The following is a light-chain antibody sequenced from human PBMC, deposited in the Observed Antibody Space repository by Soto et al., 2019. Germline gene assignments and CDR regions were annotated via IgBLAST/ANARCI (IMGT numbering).Light chain of an antibody. CDR2: DTS. CDR3: QQSYSTPIT. CDR1: QSVSIK. J-gene: IGKJ5*01. V-gene: IGKV3-15*01. Sequence: EIVMTHAPSTLSLSPVERATLACRASQSVSIKLACYQQKPGQAPRLLIYDTSTRATGIPARFSGSGSGTDFTLTISSLQPEDFATYYCQQSYSTPITFGQGTRLEIK.